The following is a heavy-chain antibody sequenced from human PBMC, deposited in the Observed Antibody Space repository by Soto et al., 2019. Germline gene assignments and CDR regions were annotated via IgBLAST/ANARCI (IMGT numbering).Heavy chain of an antibody. Sequence: QVQLVQSGAEVKKPGASVKVSCTTYGYTFSDYFLHWVRQAPGQGPEWMGFINPKRGRTEYAPKFQGRVTMTRDTSSSTVYMYLSGLTSDDTAIYYCARDSGIPGRYWYFGLWGRGTLVTVSS. D-gene: IGHD3-9*01. CDR1: GYTFSDYF. V-gene: IGHV1-2*02. CDR2: INPKRGRT. CDR3: ARDSGIPGRYWYFGL. J-gene: IGHJ2*01.